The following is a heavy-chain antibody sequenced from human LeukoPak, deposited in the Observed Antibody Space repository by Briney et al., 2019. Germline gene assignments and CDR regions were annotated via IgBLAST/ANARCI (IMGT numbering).Heavy chain of an antibody. V-gene: IGHV3-66*01. CDR2: IYSGGST. J-gene: IGHJ4*02. D-gene: IGHD6-19*01. CDR1: GFTVSSNY. Sequence: RGSLRLSCAASGFTVSSNYMSWVRQAPGKGREWVSVIYSGGSTYYADSVKGRFTISRDNSKNTLYLQMNSLRAEDTAVYYCARGRYSSGWYLDYWGQGTLVTVSS. CDR3: ARGRYSSGWYLDY.